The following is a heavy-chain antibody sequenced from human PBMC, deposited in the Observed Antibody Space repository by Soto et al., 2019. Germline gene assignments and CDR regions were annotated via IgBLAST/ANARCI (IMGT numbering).Heavy chain of an antibody. V-gene: IGHV4-4*02. Sequence: QVQLQESGPGLVKPSGTLSLTCAVSSGSISSSNWWSWVRQPPGKGLEWIGEIYHSGSTNSNPSLKIRVTISVEKSKNQFSLKLSSVTAADTPVYNCAGREIGPWYSSSWPFSFPYGGQGTRVTVPS. J-gene: IGHJ4*02. CDR3: AGREIGPWYSSSWPFSFPY. CDR2: IYHSGST. CDR1: SGSISSSNW. D-gene: IGHD6-13*01.